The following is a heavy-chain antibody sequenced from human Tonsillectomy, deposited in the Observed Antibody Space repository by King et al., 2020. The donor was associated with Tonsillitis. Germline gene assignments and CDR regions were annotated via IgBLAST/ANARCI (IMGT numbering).Heavy chain of an antibody. D-gene: IGHD3-22*01. CDR2: ISYDGSNK. V-gene: IGHV3-30*04. Sequence: VQLVESGGSVVQPGRSLRLSCAASGFTFSSYAMHWVRQAPGKGLEWVAVISYDGSNKYYADSVKGRFTISRDNSKNTLYLQMNILRAEDTAVYYCARAIYDSSGLYYFDYWGQGTLVTVSS. CDR1: GFTFSSYA. CDR3: ARAIYDSSGLYYFDY. J-gene: IGHJ4*02.